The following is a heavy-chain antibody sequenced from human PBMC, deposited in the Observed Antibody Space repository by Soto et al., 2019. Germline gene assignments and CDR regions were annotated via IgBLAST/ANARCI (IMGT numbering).Heavy chain of an antibody. V-gene: IGHV3-9*01. D-gene: IGHD6-13*01. J-gene: IGHJ5*02. CDR3: ANGGSATLITTAGTDNMFDP. CDR1: GFTFDDYA. CDR2: ISWSGGHI. Sequence: EVQLVESGGGLVQPGRSLRLSCAAAGFTFDDYAMYWVRQAPGRGLEWVSAISWSGGHIAYADSVKGRFTISRDNAKSFLYLQMNSLRVEDSALYYCANGGSATLITTAGTDNMFDPWGQGTLVTVSS.